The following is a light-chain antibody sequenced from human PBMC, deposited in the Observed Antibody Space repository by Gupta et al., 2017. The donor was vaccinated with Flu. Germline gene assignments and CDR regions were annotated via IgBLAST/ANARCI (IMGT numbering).Light chain of an antibody. V-gene: IGLV3-21*02. J-gene: IGLJ3*02. CDR1: NIGSET. CDR2: DDD. Sequence: SFILTQSPSVSVAPGQPASIACGGNNIGSETVHWYQQKPGQAPVLVLYDDDFRPSGIPERFSGSNSGNTATLTIRRVEAGDEADYYCQVWDTASDHWLFGAGTTLTVV. CDR3: QVWDTASDHWL.